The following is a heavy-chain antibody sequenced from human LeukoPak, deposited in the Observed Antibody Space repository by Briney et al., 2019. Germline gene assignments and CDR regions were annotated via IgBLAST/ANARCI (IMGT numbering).Heavy chain of an antibody. Sequence: ASVKVSCTVSGYTLTELSMHWVRQAPGKGLEWMGGFDPEDGETIYAQKFQGRVTMTEDTSTDTAYMELSSLRSEDTAVYYCARAAMVRGVITFDYWGQGTLVTVSS. J-gene: IGHJ4*02. CDR3: ARAAMVRGVITFDY. V-gene: IGHV1-24*01. CDR2: FDPEDGET. D-gene: IGHD3-10*01. CDR1: GYTLTELS.